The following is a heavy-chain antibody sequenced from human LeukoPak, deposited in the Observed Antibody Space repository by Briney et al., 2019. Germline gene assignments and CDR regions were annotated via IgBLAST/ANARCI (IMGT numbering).Heavy chain of an antibody. CDR1: GFTFDDYG. CDR3: ARAGNEDAFDI. V-gene: IGHV3-20*04. Sequence: GGSLRLSCAASGFTFDDYGMSWVRQAPGKGLEWVSGINWNGGSTGYADSVKGRFTISRDNSKNTLYLQMNSLRAEDTAVYYCARAGNEDAFDIWGQGTMVTVSS. CDR2: INWNGGST. J-gene: IGHJ3*02.